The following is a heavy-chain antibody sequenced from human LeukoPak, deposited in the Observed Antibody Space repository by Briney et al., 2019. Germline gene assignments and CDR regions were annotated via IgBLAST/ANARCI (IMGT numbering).Heavy chain of an antibody. V-gene: IGHV5-51*01. CDR1: GYNFITYW. D-gene: IGHD3-10*01. Sequence: ESLKISCKGFGYNFITYWIGWVRQMPGKGLEVIGIIYPCDSDPRYSPSYQGQDTISADKSISTAYLQCSSLKAADTAMYYCGREKRYYGAGSDFSYWGRGTLVTVSS. CDR2: IYPCDSDP. CDR3: GREKRYYGAGSDFSY. J-gene: IGHJ4*02.